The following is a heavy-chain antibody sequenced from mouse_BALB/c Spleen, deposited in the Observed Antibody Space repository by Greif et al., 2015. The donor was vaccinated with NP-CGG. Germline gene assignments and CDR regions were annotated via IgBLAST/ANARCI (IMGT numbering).Heavy chain of an antibody. V-gene: IGHV14-3*02. CDR1: GFNIKDTY. Sequence: VQLQQSGAELVKPGASVKLSCTASGFNIKDTYMRWVKQRPEQGLEWIGRIDPANGNTKYDPKFQGKATITADTSSNTAYLQLSSLTSEDTAVYYCARDYYGTWFAYWGQGTLVTVSA. J-gene: IGHJ3*01. D-gene: IGHD1-1*01. CDR3: ARDYYGTWFAY. CDR2: IDPANGNT.